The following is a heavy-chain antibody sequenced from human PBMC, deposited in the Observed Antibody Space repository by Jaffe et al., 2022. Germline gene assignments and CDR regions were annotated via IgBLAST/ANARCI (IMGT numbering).Heavy chain of an antibody. D-gene: IGHD3-22*01. J-gene: IGHJ3*02. CDR1: GFTFGDYA. Sequence: EVQLVESGGGLVQPGRSLRLSCTASGFTFGDYAMSWVRQAPGKGLEWVGFIRSKAYGGTTEYAASVKGRFTISRDDSKSIAYLQMNSLKTEDTAVYYCTRDFSTYYYDSSGSHDAFDIWGQGTMVTVSS. CDR3: TRDFSTYYYDSSGSHDAFDI. CDR2: IRSKAYGGTT. V-gene: IGHV3-49*04.